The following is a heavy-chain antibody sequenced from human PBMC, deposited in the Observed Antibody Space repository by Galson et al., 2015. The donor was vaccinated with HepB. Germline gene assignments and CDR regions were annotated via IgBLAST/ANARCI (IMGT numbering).Heavy chain of an antibody. CDR2: ISGVGGIT. V-gene: IGHV3-23*01. CDR3: AKSSSMAAILNWFDP. Sequence: SLRLSCAASGFTFSNYALNWVRQAPGKGLEWVSVISGVGGITDYADSVKGRFTISRDNSKNTLFLHMNSLRAEDTAVYYCAKSSSMAAILNWFDPWGQGTLVTVSS. D-gene: IGHD2-8*01. J-gene: IGHJ5*02. CDR1: GFTFSNYA.